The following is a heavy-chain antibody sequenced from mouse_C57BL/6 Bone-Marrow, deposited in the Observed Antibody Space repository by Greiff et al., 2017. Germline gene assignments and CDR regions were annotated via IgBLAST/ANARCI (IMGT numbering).Heavy chain of an antibody. J-gene: IGHJ1*03. D-gene: IGHD1-1*01. CDR1: GFNFSSYT. CDR3: SIQVTTVLATKYFDV. CDR2: ISGGGGNT. V-gene: IGHV5-9*01. Sequence: DVKLVESGGGLVKPGGSLKLSCAASGFNFSSYTMSWVRQTPEKRLQWVAAISGGGGNTYYPDSVKGRFTISRDNDKNILYLHMSSLRSEDTALYYFSIQVTTVLATKYFDVWGTGTTVTVSS.